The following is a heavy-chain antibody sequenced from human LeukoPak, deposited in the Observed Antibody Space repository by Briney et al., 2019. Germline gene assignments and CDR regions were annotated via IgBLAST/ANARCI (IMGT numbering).Heavy chain of an antibody. CDR2: ITGSGVDT. D-gene: IGHD4-17*01. J-gene: IGHJ4*02. CDR1: GFTFSNYA. Sequence: PGGSLRLSCAASGFTFSNYAMSWVRQAPGKGLEWVAGITGSGVDTYYADSVKGRFTISGDNSKNTVYLQMNSLRAEDTALYYCAKGGVYGDYYFDYWGQGTLVTVSS. V-gene: IGHV3-23*01. CDR3: AKGGVYGDYYFDY.